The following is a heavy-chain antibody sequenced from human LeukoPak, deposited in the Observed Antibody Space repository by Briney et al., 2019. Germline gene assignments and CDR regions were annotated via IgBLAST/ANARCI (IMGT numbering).Heavy chain of an antibody. CDR1: GFTFSSYA. D-gene: IGHD6-6*01. V-gene: IGHV3-30*04. CDR2: ISYDGSNK. Sequence: SGGSLRLSCAASGFTFSSYAMHRVRQAPGKGLEWVAVISYDGSNKYYADSVKGRFTISRDNSKNSLYLQMNSLRAEDTAVYYCACQLGDRVPLNWGQGTLVTVSP. CDR3: ACQLGDRVPLN. J-gene: IGHJ4*02.